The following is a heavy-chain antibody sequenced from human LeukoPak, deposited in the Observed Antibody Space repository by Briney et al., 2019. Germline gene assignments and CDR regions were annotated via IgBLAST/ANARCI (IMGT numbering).Heavy chain of an antibody. Sequence: ASVKVSCKASGYTFTSYGISWVRQAPGQGLEWMGWISAYNGNTNYAQKLQGRVTMTTDTSTSTAYMELRSLRSDDTAVYYCASPYCGGDCSPITQGAFDIWGQGTMITVSS. D-gene: IGHD2-21*02. V-gene: IGHV1-18*01. CDR2: ISAYNGNT. CDR3: ASPYCGGDCSPITQGAFDI. J-gene: IGHJ3*02. CDR1: GYTFTSYG.